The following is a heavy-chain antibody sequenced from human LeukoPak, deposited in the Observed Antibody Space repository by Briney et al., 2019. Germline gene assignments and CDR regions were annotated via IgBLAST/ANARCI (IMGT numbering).Heavy chain of an antibody. J-gene: IGHJ5*02. CDR1: GFTFSSYS. CDR3: ARALLYSSSSNHNCFDP. V-gene: IGHV3-48*04. Sequence: GGSLRLSCAASGFTFSSYSMNWVRQAPGKGLEWVSYISSSGSSIYYADSMKGRFTISRDNAKKSLYLQMNSLRAEDTAVYYCARALLYSSSSNHNCFDPWGQGTLVTVSS. CDR2: ISSSGSSI. D-gene: IGHD6-13*01.